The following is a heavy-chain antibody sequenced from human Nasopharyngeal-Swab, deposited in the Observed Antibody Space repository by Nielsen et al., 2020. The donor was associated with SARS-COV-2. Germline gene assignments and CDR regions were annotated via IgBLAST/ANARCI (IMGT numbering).Heavy chain of an antibody. CDR3: ARDDGDVPGMTGSGPPGGY. Sequence: ASVKVSCKASGYTFTDYYMHWVRQAPGEGLEYMGRINRHSGDTNFAQKFQGRVTVTRDTSINTAYMELSSLRFDDTAVYYCARDDGDVPGMTGSGPPGGYWGQGTLVTVSS. J-gene: IGHJ4*02. CDR1: GYTFTDYY. V-gene: IGHV1-2*06. D-gene: IGHD1-14*01. CDR2: INRHSGDT.